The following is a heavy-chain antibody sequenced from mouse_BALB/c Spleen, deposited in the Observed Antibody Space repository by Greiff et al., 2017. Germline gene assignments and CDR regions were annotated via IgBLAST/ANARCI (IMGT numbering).Heavy chain of an antibody. D-gene: IGHD1-1*01. Sequence: EVMLVESGGGLVKPGGSLKLSCAASGFTFSSYAMSWVRQTPEKRLEWVACISSGGSTYYPDSVKGRFTISRDNARNILYLQMSSLRSEDTAMYYCARGGYYYGSRGDYFDYWGQGTTLTVSS. CDR2: ISSGGST. J-gene: IGHJ2*01. CDR1: GFTFSSYA. CDR3: ARGGYYYGSRGDYFDY. V-gene: IGHV5-6-5*01.